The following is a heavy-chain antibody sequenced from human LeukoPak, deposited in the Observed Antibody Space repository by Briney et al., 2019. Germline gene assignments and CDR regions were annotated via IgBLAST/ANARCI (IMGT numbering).Heavy chain of an antibody. Sequence: GGSLRLSCAASGFTFDDYGMSWVRQAPGKGLEWVACINWDGGSTGYADSGKGRFTIPRDKAKNSLYLQMNSLRAEDTALYYCAKGPPLYIVVVPAALDYWGQGTLVTVSS. V-gene: IGHV3-20*04. CDR2: INWDGGST. D-gene: IGHD2-2*01. CDR3: AKGPPLYIVVVPAALDY. J-gene: IGHJ4*02. CDR1: GFTFDDYG.